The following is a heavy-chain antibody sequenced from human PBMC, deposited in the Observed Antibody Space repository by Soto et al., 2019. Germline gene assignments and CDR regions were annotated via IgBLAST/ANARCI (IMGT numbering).Heavy chain of an antibody. D-gene: IGHD5-18*01. V-gene: IGHV3-23*01. Sequence: EVQLLESGGGLVQPGGSLRLSCAASGFTFSSYAMSWVRQAAGKGLEWVSGISGSGGSTYYADSVKGRFTISRDNSKNTLYLQRNSLRAEDTAVYYCAKERGYNYGYDAMDVWGQGTPVTVSS. J-gene: IGHJ6*02. CDR2: ISGSGGST. CDR1: GFTFSSYA. CDR3: AKERGYNYGYDAMDV.